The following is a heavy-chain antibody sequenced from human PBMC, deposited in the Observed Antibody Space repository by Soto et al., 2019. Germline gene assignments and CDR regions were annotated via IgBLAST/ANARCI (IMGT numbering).Heavy chain of an antibody. CDR1: GFSLSTSGMC. CDR2: IDWDDDR. V-gene: IGHV2-70*01. D-gene: IGHD6-25*01. Sequence: SGPTLVNPTQTLTLTCTFSGFSLSTSGMCVSWIRQPPGKALEWLALIDWDDDRYYSTSLKTRLTISKDTSKNQVVLTMTNMDPVDAATYYCARIPAAATGDYYFDYWGQGTLVTVSS. J-gene: IGHJ4*02. CDR3: ARIPAAATGDYYFDY.